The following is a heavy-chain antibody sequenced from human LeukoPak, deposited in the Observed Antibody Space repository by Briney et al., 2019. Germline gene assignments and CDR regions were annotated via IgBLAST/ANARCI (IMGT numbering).Heavy chain of an antibody. V-gene: IGHV4-39*07. CDR1: GGSISSSSYY. D-gene: IGHD2-15*01. CDR3: ARAYCSGGSCYSGFDY. CDR2: IYTSGST. Sequence: KPSETLSLTCTVSGGSISSSSYYWGWIRQPPGQGLEWIGRIYTSGSTNYNPSLKSRVTMSVDTSKNQFSLKLNSVTAADTAVYYCARAYCSGGSCYSGFDYWGQGTLVTVSS. J-gene: IGHJ4*02.